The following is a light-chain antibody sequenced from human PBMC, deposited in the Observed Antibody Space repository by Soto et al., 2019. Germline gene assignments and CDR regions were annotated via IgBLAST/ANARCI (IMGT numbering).Light chain of an antibody. CDR1: QSLLHSDGYNY. Sequence: DIVLPQSPLSLPVTPGEPSSISCRSGQSLLHSDGYNYVHWYLQKPGQSPRLLIALASNRASGVPARFSGIGSVTDFTLKISRVEAEDVGVYYCMQTLQISITFGQGTRLEIK. J-gene: IGKJ5*01. CDR3: MQTLQISIT. V-gene: IGKV2-28*01. CDR2: LAS.